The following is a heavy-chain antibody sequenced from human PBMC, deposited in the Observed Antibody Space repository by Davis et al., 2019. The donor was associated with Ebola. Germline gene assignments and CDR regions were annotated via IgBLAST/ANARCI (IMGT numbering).Heavy chain of an antibody. V-gene: IGHV4-30-2*01. Sequence: PSETLSLTCAVSGGSISSGGYSWSWVRQPPGKGLEWIGYIYHSGSTYYNPSLKSRVTISVDTSKSQFSLKLSSVTAADTAVYYCARTDSSGYKPIFDYWGQGTLVTVSS. D-gene: IGHD3-22*01. CDR3: ARTDSSGYKPIFDY. J-gene: IGHJ4*02. CDR1: GGSISSGGYS. CDR2: IYHSGST.